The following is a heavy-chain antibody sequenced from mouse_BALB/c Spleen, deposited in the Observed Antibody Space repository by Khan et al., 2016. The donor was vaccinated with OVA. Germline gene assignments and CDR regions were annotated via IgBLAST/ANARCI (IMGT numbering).Heavy chain of an antibody. V-gene: IGHV3-2*02. CDR1: GYSITSDYA. J-gene: IGHJ3*01. Sequence: EVQLQESGPGLVKPSQSLSLTCTVTGYSITSDYAWNWIRQFPRDKLEWMGYISYSGSTSYNPPPKSRITIPRDPSKNQFFLQLNSVATEDTATYFCARSGYEAWFAYWGQGTLVTVSA. D-gene: IGHD2-14*01. CDR2: ISYSGST. CDR3: ARSGYEAWFAY.